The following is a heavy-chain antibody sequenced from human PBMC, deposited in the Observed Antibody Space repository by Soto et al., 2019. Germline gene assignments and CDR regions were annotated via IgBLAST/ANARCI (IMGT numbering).Heavy chain of an antibody. V-gene: IGHV1-2*02. D-gene: IGHD5-12*01. CDR2: INPNSGDT. Sequence: ASVKVSCKASGYTFTDYYIHWVRQAPGQGLEWMGWINPNSGDTNYAQKFQGRVTMTRDTSISTAYMELSRLRSDDTAVYYCATASGNGNLLLDYWGQGALVTVSS. J-gene: IGHJ4*02. CDR1: GYTFTDYY. CDR3: ATASGNGNLLLDY.